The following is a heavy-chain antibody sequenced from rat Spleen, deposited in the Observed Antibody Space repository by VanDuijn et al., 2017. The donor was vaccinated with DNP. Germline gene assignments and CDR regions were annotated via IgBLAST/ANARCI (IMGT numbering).Heavy chain of an antibody. J-gene: IGHJ1*01. CDR2: IRYDGGST. Sequence: EVQLVESGGGLVQPGTSLKLSCAASGFTFSNYGMAWVRQAPKKGLEWVTSIRYDGGSTYYGDSVKGRFTISRENARNTLYLQMNSLRSEDTATYFCARGSGTYYWYFDFWGPGTMVTVSS. CDR1: GFTFSNYG. CDR3: ARGSGTYYWYFDF. D-gene: IGHD5-1*01. V-gene: IGHV5-22*01.